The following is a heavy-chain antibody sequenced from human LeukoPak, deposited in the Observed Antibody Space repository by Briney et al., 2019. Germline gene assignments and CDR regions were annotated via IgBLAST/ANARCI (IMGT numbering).Heavy chain of an antibody. CDR2: ISSIGSTT. CDR3: ARDSRRSGYNHYYYYMDV. Sequence: PGGSLRLSCAASEFSFSSYEMNWVRQAPAKGLEWLSYISSIGSTTYYADSVKGRFTISRDNAKNSLYLQMNSLRAEDTAVYYCARDSRRSGYNHYYYYMDVWGKGTTVTVSS. CDR1: EFSFSSYE. V-gene: IGHV3-48*03. J-gene: IGHJ6*03. D-gene: IGHD3-22*01.